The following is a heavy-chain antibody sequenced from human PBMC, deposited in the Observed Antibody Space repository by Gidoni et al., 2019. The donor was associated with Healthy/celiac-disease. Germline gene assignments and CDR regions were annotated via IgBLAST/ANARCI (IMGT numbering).Heavy chain of an antibody. CDR3: AKDRKSSSWYWFDP. CDR1: GFTFDDYA. CDR2: ISWNSGSI. V-gene: IGHV3-9*01. Sequence: EVQLVESGGGLVQPGRSLRLSCAASGFTFDDYAMHWVRQAPGKGLEGVSGISWNSGSIGYADSVKGRFTISRDNAKNSLYLQMNSLRAEDTALYYCAKDRKSSSWYWFDPWGQGTLVTVSS. J-gene: IGHJ5*02. D-gene: IGHD6-13*01.